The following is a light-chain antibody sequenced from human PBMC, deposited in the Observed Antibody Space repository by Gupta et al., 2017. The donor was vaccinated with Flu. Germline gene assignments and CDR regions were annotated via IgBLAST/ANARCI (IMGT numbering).Light chain of an antibody. Sequence: ITISCTGTSSDVGSYNLVSWYQKHPCKAHNLMIYEVTKRSAIVSDRFSGSKSGNTASLTISGRQAEDEADYYSCSYAGSSNLIFGGGTKLTVL. CDR3: CSYAGSSNLI. J-gene: IGLJ2*01. CDR2: EVT. V-gene: IGLV2-23*02. CDR1: SSDVGSYNL.